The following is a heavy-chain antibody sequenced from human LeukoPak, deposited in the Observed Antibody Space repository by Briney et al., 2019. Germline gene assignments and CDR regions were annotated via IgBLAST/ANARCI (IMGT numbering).Heavy chain of an antibody. CDR1: GGSISSSSYY. Sequence: ETLSLTCTVSGGSISSSSYYWGWIRQAPGKGLEWVSAISGSGGSTYYADSVKGRFTISRDNSKNTLYLQMNSLRAEDTAVYYCANRRGRIAVATSAWFDPWGQGTLVTVSS. CDR2: ISGSGGST. CDR3: ANRRGRIAVATSAWFDP. V-gene: IGHV3-23*01. D-gene: IGHD6-19*01. J-gene: IGHJ5*02.